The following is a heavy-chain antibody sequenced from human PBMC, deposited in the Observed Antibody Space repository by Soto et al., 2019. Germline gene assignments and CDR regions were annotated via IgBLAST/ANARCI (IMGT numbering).Heavy chain of an antibody. J-gene: IGHJ4*02. D-gene: IGHD2-21*01. CDR2: ISSSSSTI. Sequence: GGSLRLSCAASGFTFSTYSMNWVRQAPGKGLEWVSYISSSSSTIFYTDSVKGRFTVSRDNAKNSLYLQMNSLRAEDTAVYYFVSDTALWHLDTWGQGNLLTVSS. V-gene: IGHV3-48*01. CDR3: VSDTALWHLDT. CDR1: GFTFSTYS.